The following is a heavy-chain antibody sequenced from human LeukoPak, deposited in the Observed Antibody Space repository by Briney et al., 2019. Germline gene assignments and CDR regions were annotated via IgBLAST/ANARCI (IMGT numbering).Heavy chain of an antibody. CDR3: ARDRGYSYGYPLNN. CDR1: GYTLTNYD. V-gene: IGHV1-69*04. Sequence: SVKVSCKASGYTLTNYDIIWVRQAPGQGLEWMGRIIPILGIANYAQKFQGRVTITADKSTSTAYMELSSLRSEDTAVYYCARDRGYSYGYPLNNWGQGTLVTVSS. J-gene: IGHJ4*02. CDR2: IIPILGIA. D-gene: IGHD5-18*01.